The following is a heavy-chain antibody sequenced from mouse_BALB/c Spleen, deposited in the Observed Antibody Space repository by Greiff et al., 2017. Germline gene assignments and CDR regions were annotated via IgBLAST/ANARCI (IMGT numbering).Heavy chain of an antibody. CDR3: AESDLGFAY. CDR1: GYSITSDYA. CDR2: ISYSGST. V-gene: IGHV3-2*02. Sequence: EVKLMESGPGLVKPSQSLSLTCTVTGYSITSDYAWNWIRQFPGNKLEWMGYISYSGSTSYNPSLKSRISITRDTSKNQFFLQLNSVTTEDTATYYCAESDLGFAYWGQGTLVTVSA. J-gene: IGHJ3*01.